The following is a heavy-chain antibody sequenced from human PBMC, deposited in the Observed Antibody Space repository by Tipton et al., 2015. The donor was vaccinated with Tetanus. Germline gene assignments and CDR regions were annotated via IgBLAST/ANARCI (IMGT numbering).Heavy chain of an antibody. Sequence: SLRLSCAASGFTFSSYSMNWVRQAPGKGLEWVSYISSSSSTIYYADSVKGRFTISRDNAKNSLYLQMNSLRDEDTAVYYCARDPGWLKRGDGMDVWGQGTTVTVSS. V-gene: IGHV3-48*02. CDR1: GFTFSSYS. J-gene: IGHJ6*02. CDR3: ARDPGWLKRGDGMDV. D-gene: IGHD5-12*01. CDR2: ISSSSSTI.